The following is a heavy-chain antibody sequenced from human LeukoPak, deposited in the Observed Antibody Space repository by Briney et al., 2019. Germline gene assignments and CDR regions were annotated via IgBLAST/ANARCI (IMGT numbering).Heavy chain of an antibody. J-gene: IGHJ6*03. CDR1: GFTFSSYW. Sequence: GGSLRLSCAASGFTFSSYWMHWVRQAPGKGLVWVSRINSDGSSTSYADSVKGRFTIPRDNAKNTLYLQMNSLRAEDTAVYYCARAVRWELLYYYYYMDVWGKGTTVTVSS. V-gene: IGHV3-74*01. CDR2: INSDGSST. D-gene: IGHD1-26*01. CDR3: ARAVRWELLYYYYYMDV.